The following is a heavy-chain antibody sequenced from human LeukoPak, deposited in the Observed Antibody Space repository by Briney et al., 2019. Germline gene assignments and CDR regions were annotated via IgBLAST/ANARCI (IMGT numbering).Heavy chain of an antibody. V-gene: IGHV3-23*01. CDR2: IGGRGGSS. D-gene: IGHD3-16*01. J-gene: IGHJ5*02. CDR1: GFXFXXFT. Sequence: GSLRLXXXXSGFXFXXFTMTWVRQAPGKGPEWVSAIGGRGGSSYYADSLGGRFTISRDNSKDMLYLQMNSLKVEDTATYYCGKEGGAWGQGTKVTVSS. CDR3: GKEGGA.